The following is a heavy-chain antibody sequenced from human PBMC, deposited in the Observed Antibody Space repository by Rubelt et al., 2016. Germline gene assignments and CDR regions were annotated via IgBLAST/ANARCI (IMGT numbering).Heavy chain of an antibody. V-gene: IGHV3-23*01. J-gene: IGHJ4*02. CDR2: IIGGGDST. CDR3: AKEGCSGGRCVFDY. D-gene: IGHD2-15*01. CDR1: GFTFRSYA. Sequence: EVQLLESGGGLVQPGGSLRLSCAASGFTFRSYAMSWVRQAPGKGLEWVSGIIGGGDSTYYADSVKGLFTISIDNSKNTLYMQMNSLRAEDTAVYYCAKEGCSGGRCVFDYWGQGTLVTVSS.